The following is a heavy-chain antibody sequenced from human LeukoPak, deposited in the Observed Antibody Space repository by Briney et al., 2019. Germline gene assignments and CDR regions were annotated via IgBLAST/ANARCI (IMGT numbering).Heavy chain of an antibody. CDR3: ARGNGDYINWFDP. D-gene: IGHD4-17*01. V-gene: IGHV3-30*03. J-gene: IGHJ5*02. CDR2: ISYDGSNK. Sequence: GRSLRLSCAASGFTFSSYGMHWVRQAPGKGLEWVAVISYDGSNKYYADSVKGRFTISRDNSKNTLYLQMNSLRAEDTAVYYCARGNGDYINWFDPWGQGTLVTVSS. CDR1: GFTFSSYG.